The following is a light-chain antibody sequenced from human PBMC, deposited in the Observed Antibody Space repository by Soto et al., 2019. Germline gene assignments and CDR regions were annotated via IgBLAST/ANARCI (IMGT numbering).Light chain of an antibody. CDR2: EVS. CDR3: SSYTSSSTLV. CDR1: SSDVGGYNY. V-gene: IGLV2-14*01. J-gene: IGLJ2*01. Sequence: QSALTQPASVSGCPGQSITISCTGTSSDVGGYNYVSWYQQHPGKAPKLMIYEVSNRPSGVSNRVSGSKSGNTASLTISGLQAEDEADYYCSSYTSSSTLVFGGGTKLTVL.